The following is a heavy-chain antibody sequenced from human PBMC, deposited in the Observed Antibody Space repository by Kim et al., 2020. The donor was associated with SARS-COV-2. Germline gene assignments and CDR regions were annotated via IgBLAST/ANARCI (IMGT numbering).Heavy chain of an antibody. Sequence: ASVKVSCKASGYTFISYGVSWVRQAPGQGLEWMGWISGQNGNTKYAEKIQGRVTMTTDPSASTAYMELRNLRSDDTAVYYCAGDPSVVLDCSSTSCSSSKTSWFEPWGQGTLVTVSS. D-gene: IGHD2-2*01. CDR2: ISGQNGNT. CDR1: GYTFISYG. J-gene: IGHJ5*02. V-gene: IGHV1-18*01. CDR3: AGDPSVVLDCSSTSCSSSKTSWFEP.